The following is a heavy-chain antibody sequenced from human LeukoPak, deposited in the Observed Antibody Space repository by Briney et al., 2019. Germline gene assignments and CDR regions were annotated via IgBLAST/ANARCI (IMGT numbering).Heavy chain of an antibody. V-gene: IGHV1-69*05. J-gene: IGHJ4*02. D-gene: IGHD3-22*01. CDR3: ARGTYYYDSSGQLTIDY. CDR1: GGTFSSYA. Sequence: WASVKVSCKASGGTFSSYAISWVRQAPGQGLEWMGGIIPIFGTANYAQKFQGRVTITTDESTSRAYMELSSLRSEVTAVYYCARGTYYYDSSGQLTIDYWGQGTLVTVSS. CDR2: IIPIFGTA.